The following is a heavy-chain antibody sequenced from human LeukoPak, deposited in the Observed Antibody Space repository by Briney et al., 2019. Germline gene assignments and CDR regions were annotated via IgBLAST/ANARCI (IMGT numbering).Heavy chain of an antibody. J-gene: IGHJ4*02. V-gene: IGHV4-39*07. CDR1: GGSISSYY. Sequence: SETLSLTCTVSGGSISSYYWGWIRQPPGKGLEWIGTIYYSGSTYYNPSLKSRVTISVDTSKNQFSLKLTSVTAADTAVYYCARVEVVVTAMIDYWGQGTLVTVSS. CDR2: IYYSGST. CDR3: ARVEVVVTAMIDY. D-gene: IGHD2-21*02.